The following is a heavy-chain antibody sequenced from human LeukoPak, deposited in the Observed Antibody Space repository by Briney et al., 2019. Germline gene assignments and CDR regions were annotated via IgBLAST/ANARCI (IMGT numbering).Heavy chain of an antibody. D-gene: IGHD3-22*01. Sequence: PGGSLRLSCAASGFTFSSYGMHWVRQAPGKGQEWVAVISYDGSNKYYADSVKGRFTISRDNSKNTLYLQMNSLRAEDTAVYYCARDKVTMIVVVTYIFDYWGQGTLVTVSS. CDR3: ARDKVTMIVVVTYIFDY. CDR1: GFTFSSYG. J-gene: IGHJ4*02. V-gene: IGHV3-30*03. CDR2: ISYDGSNK.